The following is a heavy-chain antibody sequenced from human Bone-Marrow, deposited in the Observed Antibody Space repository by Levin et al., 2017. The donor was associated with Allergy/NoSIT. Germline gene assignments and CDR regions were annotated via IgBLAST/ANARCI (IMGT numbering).Heavy chain of an antibody. CDR3: AKQSDSSGLDY. CDR1: GFTFSTYA. CDR2: IASAGAN. J-gene: IGHJ4*02. D-gene: IGHD6-19*01. Sequence: LSLTCAASGFTFSTYAMHWVRQAPGKGLEWVAVIASAGANYAESVKGRFTISRDNSKSTVYLRMSSLRGEDTALYYCAKQSDSSGLDYWGQGTLVTVSS. V-gene: IGHV3-30*18.